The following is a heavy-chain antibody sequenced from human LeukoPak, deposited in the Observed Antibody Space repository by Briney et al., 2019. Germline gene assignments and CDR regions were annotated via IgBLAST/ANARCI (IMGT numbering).Heavy chain of an antibody. V-gene: IGHV3-21*01. CDR3: ASLGYCSGGSCSRRHDAFDI. CDR1: GFTFSSYS. J-gene: IGHJ3*02. D-gene: IGHD2-15*01. Sequence: GGSLRLSCAASGFTFSSYSMNWVRQAPGKGLEWVSSISSSSSYIYYADSVKGRFTISRDNAKNSLYLQMNSLRAEDTAVYYCASLGYCSGGSCSRRHDAFDIWGQGTMVTVSS. CDR2: ISSSSSYI.